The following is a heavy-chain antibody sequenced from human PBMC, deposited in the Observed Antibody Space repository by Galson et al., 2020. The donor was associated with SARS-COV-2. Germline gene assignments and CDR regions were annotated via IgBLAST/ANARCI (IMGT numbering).Heavy chain of an antibody. CDR3: ASDYGTDY. CDR2: IYRSGNA. V-gene: IGHV4-4*07. D-gene: IGHD4-17*01. CDR1: GGSITTYY. J-gene: IGHJ4*01. Sequence: SQTLSLTCTVSGGSITTYYWSWIRQPAGRTLEWIGRIYRSGNANYNPSFKSRVTMSADTSKNQLSLRLNLVTAADTAIYYCASDYGTDYWGHGTLVTVSS.